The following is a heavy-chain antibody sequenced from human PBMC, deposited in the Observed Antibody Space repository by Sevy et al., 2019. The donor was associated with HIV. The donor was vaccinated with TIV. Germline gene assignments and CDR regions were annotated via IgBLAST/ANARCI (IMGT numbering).Heavy chain of an antibody. D-gene: IGHD4-4*01. V-gene: IGHV3-7*01. Sequence: GGSLRLSCAASGFNFNNHWMSWVRQAPEKGLEWVANIKQDGSKKYYVDSLKGRFTISRDNANNSLSLQIDGLRAEDTAVYYCARLPTGLQSFNYLLSTYFDSWGQGTLVTVSS. CDR1: GFNFNNHW. CDR2: IKQDGSKK. CDR3: ARLPTGLQSFNYLLSTYFDS. J-gene: IGHJ4*02.